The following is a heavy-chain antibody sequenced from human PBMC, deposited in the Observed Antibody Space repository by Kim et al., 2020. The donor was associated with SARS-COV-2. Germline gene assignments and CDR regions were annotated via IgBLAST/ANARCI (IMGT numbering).Heavy chain of an antibody. CDR2: GAP. J-gene: IGHJ5*02. Sequence: GAPNSTPPLESRVTISVDTSKNQFSLKLSSVTAADTAVYYCAREFYDPSPWGQGTLVTVSS. V-gene: IGHV4-34*01. CDR3: AREFYDPSP. D-gene: IGHD3-3*01.